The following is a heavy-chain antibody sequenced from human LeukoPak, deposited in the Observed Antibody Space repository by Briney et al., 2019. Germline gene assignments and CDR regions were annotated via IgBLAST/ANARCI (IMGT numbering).Heavy chain of an antibody. CDR1: GFTFSGSA. CDR2: IRSKANSYAT. V-gene: IGHV3-73*01. J-gene: IGHJ4*02. D-gene: IGHD2-2*01. Sequence: PGGSLRLSCAASGFTFSGSAMHWVRQASGKGLEWVGRIRSKANSYATAYAASVKGRFTISRDDSKNTAYLQMNSLKTEDTAVYYCTRHLDCSSTSCPQPTSDYWGQGTLVTVSS. CDR3: TRHLDCSSTSCPQPTSDY.